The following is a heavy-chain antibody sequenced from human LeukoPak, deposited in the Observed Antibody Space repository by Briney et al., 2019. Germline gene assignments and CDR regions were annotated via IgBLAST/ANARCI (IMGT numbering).Heavy chain of an antibody. CDR1: GFTFTDYY. CDR3: ARYPVGNYDSGFDY. J-gene: IGHJ4*02. D-gene: IGHD5-12*01. CDR2: ITSSGSYT. V-gene: IGHV3-11*06. Sequence: GGSLRLSCAASGFTFTDYYMTWIRQAPGKGLEWVSYITSSGSYTNYADSVKGRFTISRDNANNSLYLQMNSLRVEDSAVYYCARYPVGNYDSGFDYWGQGSLVTVSS.